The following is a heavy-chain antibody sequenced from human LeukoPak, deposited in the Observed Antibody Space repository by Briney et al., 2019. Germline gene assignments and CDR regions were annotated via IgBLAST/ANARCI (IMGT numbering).Heavy chain of an antibody. V-gene: IGHV4-31*03. Sequence: SETLSLTCTVSGGSISSGGYYWSWIRQHPGKGLGWIGYIYYSGSTYYNPSLKSRVTISVDTSKNQFSLKLSSVTAADTAVYYCAREGYYDSSGYRPAWGQGTLVTVSS. CDR3: AREGYYDSSGYRPA. D-gene: IGHD3-22*01. J-gene: IGHJ4*02. CDR1: GGSISSGGYY. CDR2: IYYSGST.